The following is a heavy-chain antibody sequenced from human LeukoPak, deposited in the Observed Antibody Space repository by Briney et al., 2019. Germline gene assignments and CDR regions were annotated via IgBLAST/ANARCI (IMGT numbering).Heavy chain of an antibody. D-gene: IGHD2-2*01. CDR3: ARHPTIYYCSSTSCYDY. J-gene: IGHJ4*02. CDR1: GGSISSNNYY. V-gene: IGHV4-39*01. Sequence: SETLSLTCSVSGGSISSNNYYWGWIRQPPGKGLEWIGSIYYSGSTYYNPSLKSRVTISVDTSKNQFSLKLSSATAADTAVYYCARHPTIYYCSSTSCYDYWGQGTLVTVSS. CDR2: IYYSGST.